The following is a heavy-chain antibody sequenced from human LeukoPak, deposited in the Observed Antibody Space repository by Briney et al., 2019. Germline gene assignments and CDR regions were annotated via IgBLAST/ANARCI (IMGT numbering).Heavy chain of an antibody. D-gene: IGHD6-19*01. J-gene: IGHJ3*02. CDR2: IKQDGGEK. CDR1: GFIFTSYW. Sequence: PGGSLRLSCVASGFIFTSYWMSWVRQAPGKGLEWVANIKQDGGEKYYVDSEKGRFTISRDNAKNSLDLQMNNLRAEDTAVYYCATSQTTSGRYGNAFDIWGQGTTVTVSS. V-gene: IGHV3-7*01. CDR3: ATSQTTSGRYGNAFDI.